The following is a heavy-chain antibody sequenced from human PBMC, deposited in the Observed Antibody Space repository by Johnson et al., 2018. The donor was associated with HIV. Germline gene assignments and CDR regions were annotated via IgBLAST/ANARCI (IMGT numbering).Heavy chain of an antibody. D-gene: IGHD3-22*01. CDR2: INQDGSEK. CDR3: ARAGLTYYYDSSGYYWGAFDI. CDR1: GFTFSSYW. V-gene: IGHV3-7*01. Sequence: VQLVESGGGLVQPGGSLRLSCAASGFTFSSYWMSWVRQAPGKGLEWVANINQDGSEKYYVDSMKGRFTISRDNAKNSLYLQMNSLRAEDTAVYYCARAGLTYYYDSSGYYWGAFDIWGQGTMVTVSS. J-gene: IGHJ3*02.